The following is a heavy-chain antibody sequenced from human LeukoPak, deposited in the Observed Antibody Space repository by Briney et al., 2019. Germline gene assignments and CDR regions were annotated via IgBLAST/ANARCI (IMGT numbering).Heavy chain of an antibody. Sequence: GGALRLSCASPGFTLSSFSMKWVRPAPGEGLEWGSFIGSGSRYKNYVDSVRGRFTISRDNAKNSLYLQMNSLRAEDTAVYFCASGVIIATAGSLDYWGQGTLVTVSS. CDR3: ASGVIIATAGSLDY. D-gene: IGHD6-13*01. CDR1: GFTLSSFS. J-gene: IGHJ4*02. CDR2: IGSGSRYK. V-gene: IGHV3-21*01.